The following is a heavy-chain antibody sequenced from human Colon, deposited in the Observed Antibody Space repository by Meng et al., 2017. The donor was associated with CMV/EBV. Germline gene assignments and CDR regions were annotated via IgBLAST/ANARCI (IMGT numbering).Heavy chain of an antibody. Sequence: SGYTFTNYGFSWIRQARGQGPEWMGWISTKNGNTNYAQKFQGRATMTIETSTNTAYMELRSLRSDDTAFYYCARDPVATSGRYFDLWGRGTLVTVSS. V-gene: IGHV1-18*01. CDR2: ISTKNGNT. D-gene: IGHD5-12*01. CDR1: GYTFTNYG. J-gene: IGHJ2*01. CDR3: ARDPVATSGRYFDL.